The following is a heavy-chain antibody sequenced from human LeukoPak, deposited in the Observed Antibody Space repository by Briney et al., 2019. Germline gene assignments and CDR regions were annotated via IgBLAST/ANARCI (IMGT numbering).Heavy chain of an antibody. D-gene: IGHD6-6*01. CDR2: INPSGGGA. J-gene: IGHJ4*02. Sequence: ASVTVSCKASGYTFTSYGISWVRQAPGQGLEWMGIINPSGGGASYAQKFQGRVTMTRDTSTSTVYMELSSLRSEDTAVYYCARGEAARPQWYFDYWGQGTLVTVSS. CDR3: ARGEAARPQWYFDY. V-gene: IGHV1-46*01. CDR1: GYTFTSYG.